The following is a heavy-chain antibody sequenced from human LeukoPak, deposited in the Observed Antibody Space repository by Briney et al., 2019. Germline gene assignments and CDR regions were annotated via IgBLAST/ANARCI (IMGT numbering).Heavy chain of an antibody. D-gene: IGHD2-2*01. CDR1: GYTFTSYG. J-gene: IGHJ4*02. CDR2: ISAYNGNT. CDR3: ARASYIVVVPAAKQNSYYFDY. Sequence: ASVKVSCKASGYTFTSYGISWVRQAPGQGLEWMGWISAYNGNTNYAQKLQGRVTMTTDTSTSTAYMELRSLRSDDTAVYYCARASYIVVVPAAKQNSYYFDYWGQGTLVTVSS. V-gene: IGHV1-18*01.